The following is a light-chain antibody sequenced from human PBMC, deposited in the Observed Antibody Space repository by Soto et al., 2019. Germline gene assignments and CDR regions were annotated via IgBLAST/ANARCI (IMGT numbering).Light chain of an antibody. V-gene: IGKV3-20*01. CDR3: QQYGSSQT. CDR1: QSVSSSY. J-gene: IGKJ1*01. Sequence: EIVLTHSAGTLSLSPGERATLSCRASQSVSSSYLAWYQQKPGQAPRLLIYGASSRATGIPDRFSGSGSGTDFTLTISRLEPEDFAVYYCQQYGSSQTFGQGTKVDIK. CDR2: GAS.